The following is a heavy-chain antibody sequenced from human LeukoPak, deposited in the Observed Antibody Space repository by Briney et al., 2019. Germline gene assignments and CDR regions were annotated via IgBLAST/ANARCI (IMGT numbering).Heavy chain of an antibody. CDR1: GGSISSYY. J-gene: IGHJ5*02. CDR2: INHSGST. V-gene: IGHV4-34*01. Sequence: SETLSLTCTVSGGSISSYYWSWIRQPPGKGLEWIGEINHSGSTNYNPSLKSRVTISVDTSKNQFSLKLSSVTAADTAVYYCARNPRRVIAAAAPWGQGTLVTVSS. D-gene: IGHD6-13*01. CDR3: ARNPRRVIAAAAP.